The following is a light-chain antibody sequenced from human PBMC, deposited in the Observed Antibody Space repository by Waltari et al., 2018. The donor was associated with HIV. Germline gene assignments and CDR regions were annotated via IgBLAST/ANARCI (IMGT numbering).Light chain of an antibody. CDR2: RND. J-gene: IGLJ1*01. CDR3: AAWDDSLSGYV. CDR1: STNIGRNY. Sequence: QSVLTPPPSASGTPGQRVTISCSGGSTNIGRNYVFRYQLLPGPAPKLLVYRNDQRPSGLPDRLSGSKSGTSASLAISGLRSEDEADDYCAAWDDSLSGYVFGTGTKVTVL. V-gene: IGLV1-47*01.